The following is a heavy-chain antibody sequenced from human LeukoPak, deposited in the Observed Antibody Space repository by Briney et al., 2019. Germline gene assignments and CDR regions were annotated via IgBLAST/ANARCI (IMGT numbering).Heavy chain of an antibody. CDR2: INPNSGGT. CDR1: GGTFSSYA. D-gene: IGHD3-10*01. V-gene: IGHV1-2*02. CDR3: ARDQRMVRGVYLFDY. J-gene: IGHJ4*02. Sequence: ASVKVSCKASGGTFSSYAISWVRQAPGQGLEWMGWINPNSGGTNYAQKFQGRVTMTRDTSISTAYMELSRLRSDDTAVYYCARDQRMVRGVYLFDYWGQGTLVTVSS.